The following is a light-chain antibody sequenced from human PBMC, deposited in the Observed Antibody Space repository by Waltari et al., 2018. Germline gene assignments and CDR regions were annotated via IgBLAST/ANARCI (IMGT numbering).Light chain of an antibody. CDR2: QDR. Sequence: SYELTQPPSVSVSPGQTASITCSGDKLGDKYICWYQQKPGQSPVLVIYQDRKRPSGIPELFSGPTSGSTATLTISGTQATDEADYYCQGWDSTTAYRRFGGGTKLTVL. J-gene: IGLJ2*01. V-gene: IGLV3-1*01. CDR3: QGWDSTTAYRR. CDR1: KLGDKY.